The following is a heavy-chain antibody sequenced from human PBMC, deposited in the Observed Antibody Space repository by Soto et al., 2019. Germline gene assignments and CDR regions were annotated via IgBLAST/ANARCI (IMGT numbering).Heavy chain of an antibody. D-gene: IGHD6-13*01. CDR3: AKDQGSSWYEIDY. Sequence: SETLSLTCAVSGGSISSGGYSWSWIRQPPGKGLEWIGYIYHSGSTYYNPSLKSRVTISVDNSKNTLYLQMNSLRAEDTAVYYCAKDQGSSWYEIDYWGQGTLVTVSS. V-gene: IGHV4-30-2*01. CDR1: GGSISSGGYS. CDR2: IYHSGST. J-gene: IGHJ4*02.